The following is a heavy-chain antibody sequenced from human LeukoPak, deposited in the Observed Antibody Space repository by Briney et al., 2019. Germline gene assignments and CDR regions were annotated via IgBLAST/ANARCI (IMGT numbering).Heavy chain of an antibody. CDR2: TYYSGST. CDR1: GGSISGSTYY. V-gene: IGHV4-39*01. CDR3: RLQLNYDY. Sequence: SETLSLTCTVSGGSISGSTYYWGWIRQTPGKGLEWIATTYYSGSTYYSPSLKSRVTISVDTSKSRFSLKLSSVTAADTAVYYCRLQLNYDYWGQGTLVTVSS. J-gene: IGHJ4*02. D-gene: IGHD5-12*01.